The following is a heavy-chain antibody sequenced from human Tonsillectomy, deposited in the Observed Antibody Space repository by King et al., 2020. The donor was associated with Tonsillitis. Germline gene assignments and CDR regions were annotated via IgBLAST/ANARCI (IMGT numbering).Heavy chain of an antibody. CDR3: TRIYGRESGAISSPNDWYFDL. J-gene: IGHJ2*01. Sequence: VQLVESGGGLVQPGGSLKLSCAASGFTFSGSAMHWVRQASGKGLEWVGRIRSKANSYATAYAASVKGRFTISRDDSKNTAYLQMNSLKTEDTAVYYCTRIYGRESGAISSPNDWYFDLWGRGTLVTVSS. V-gene: IGHV3-73*01. CDR1: GFTFSGSA. CDR2: IRSKANSYAT. D-gene: IGHD4-17*01.